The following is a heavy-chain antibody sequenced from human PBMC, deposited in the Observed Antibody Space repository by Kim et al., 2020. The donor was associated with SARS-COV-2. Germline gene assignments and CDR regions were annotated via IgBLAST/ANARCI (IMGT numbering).Heavy chain of an antibody. CDR3: ARSPLWLPFDY. D-gene: IGHD3-10*01. Sequence: SHKYVPTLKSQVTISVDTSKNQFSLKLGSVAAADTAVYYCARSPLWLPFDYWGQGTLVTVSS. J-gene: IGHJ4*02. V-gene: IGHV4-59*01. CDR2: SH.